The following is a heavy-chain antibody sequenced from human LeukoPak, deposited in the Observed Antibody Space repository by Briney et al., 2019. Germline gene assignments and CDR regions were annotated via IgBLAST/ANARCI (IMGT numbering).Heavy chain of an antibody. CDR3: ARGSQLARYCSSTSCYYRFGFDP. CDR1: GGSISSGDYY. J-gene: IGHJ5*02. D-gene: IGHD2-2*01. V-gene: IGHV4-39*07. CDR2: INHSGST. Sequence: SETLSLTCTVSGGSISSGDYYWSWIRQPPGKGLEWIGEINHSGSTNYNPSLKSRVTTSVDTSKNQFSLKLSSVTAADTAVYYCARGSQLARYCSSTSCYYRFGFDPWGQGTLVTVSS.